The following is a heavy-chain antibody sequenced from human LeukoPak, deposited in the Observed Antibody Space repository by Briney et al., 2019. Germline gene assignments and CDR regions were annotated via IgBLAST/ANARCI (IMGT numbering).Heavy chain of an antibody. Sequence: SQTLSLTCTVSGGSISSGGYYWSWIRQHPGKGLEWIGYIYYSGSTYYNPSLKSRATISVDTSKNQFSLKLTSVTAADTAVYYCARPYYYDSRIDPWGQGTLVTVSS. J-gene: IGHJ5*02. CDR3: ARPYYYDSRIDP. D-gene: IGHD3-22*01. CDR1: GGSISSGGYY. V-gene: IGHV4-30-4*08. CDR2: IYYSGST.